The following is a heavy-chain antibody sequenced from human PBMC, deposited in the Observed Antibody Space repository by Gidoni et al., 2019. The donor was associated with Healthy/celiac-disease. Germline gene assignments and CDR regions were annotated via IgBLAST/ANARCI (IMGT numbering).Heavy chain of an antibody. CDR2: IYSGGST. D-gene: IGHD3-22*01. V-gene: IGHV3-53*02. CDR3: ARIRLPYYYDSSGYYSRGYYFDY. J-gene: IGHJ4*02. Sequence: EVQLVETGGGLIQPGGSLRLSCAASGFTVSSNYMSWVLQAPGKGLEGGSVIYSGGSTYYADSVKGRFTISRDNSKNTLYLQMNSLRAEDTAVYYCARIRLPYYYDSSGYYSRGYYFDYWGQGTLVTVSS. CDR1: GFTVSSNY.